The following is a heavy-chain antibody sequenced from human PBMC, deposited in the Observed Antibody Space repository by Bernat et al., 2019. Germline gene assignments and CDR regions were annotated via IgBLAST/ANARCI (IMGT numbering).Heavy chain of an antibody. V-gene: IGHV4-34*01. CDR1: GGSFSGYY. CDR2: INHSGST. J-gene: IGHJ3*02. CDR3: ARAVRGYSSSWYSGAFDI. Sequence: QVQLQQWGAGLLKPSETLSLTCAVYGGSFSGYYWSWIRQPPGKGLEWIGEINHSGSTNYNPSLKSRVTISVDTSKNQFSLKLSSVTAADTAVYYCARAVRGYSSSWYSGAFDIWGQGTMVTVSS. D-gene: IGHD6-13*01.